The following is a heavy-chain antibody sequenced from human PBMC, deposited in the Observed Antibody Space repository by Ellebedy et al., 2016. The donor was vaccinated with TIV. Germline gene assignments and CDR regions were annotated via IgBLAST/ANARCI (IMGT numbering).Heavy chain of an antibody. V-gene: IGHV3-21*01. CDR2: IGTSGTFI. D-gene: IGHD3-16*01. J-gene: IGHJ3*02. CDR3: TRDLSVELRAFDI. CDR1: GSTFSSYN. Sequence: PGGSLRLSCAASGSTFSSYNMIWVRQAPGKGLEWVSYIGTSGTFIQYADSVKGRFTISRDNAKNSLYLQLNSLRAEDTAVYYCTRDLSVELRAFDIWGQGTMVTASS.